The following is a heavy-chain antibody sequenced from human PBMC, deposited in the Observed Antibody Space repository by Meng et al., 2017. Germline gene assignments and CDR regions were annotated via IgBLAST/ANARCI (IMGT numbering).Heavy chain of an antibody. D-gene: IGHD5-18*01. Sequence: QVPSQESGPGLVNPSETLSLTCTVAGGSISSYYWSWIRQPPGKGLEWIGYIYYSGSTNYNPSLKSRVTISVDTSKNQFSLKLSSVTAADTAVYYCARGYSYVEAGGYYFDYWGQGTLVTVSS. V-gene: IGHV4-59*01. J-gene: IGHJ4*02. CDR1: GGSISSYY. CDR2: IYYSGST. CDR3: ARGYSYVEAGGYYFDY.